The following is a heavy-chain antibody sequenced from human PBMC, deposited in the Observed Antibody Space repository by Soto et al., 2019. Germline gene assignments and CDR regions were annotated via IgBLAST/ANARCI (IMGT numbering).Heavy chain of an antibody. CDR1: GYFFTSHY. CDR2: INPNNGDT. J-gene: IGHJ4*02. V-gene: IGHV1-2*06. Sequence: ASVKVSCKTSGYFFTSHYIHWVRLAPGRGLEWMGRINPNNGDTNSPQKFQGRVTMTSDTSISTAYMEMSGLRSDDTALYYCAREINYGGGSFSLGLWGQGTLVTFSS. CDR3: AREINYGGGSFSLGL. D-gene: IGHD3-10*01.